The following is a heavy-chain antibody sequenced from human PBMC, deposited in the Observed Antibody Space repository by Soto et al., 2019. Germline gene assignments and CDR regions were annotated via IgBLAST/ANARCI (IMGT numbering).Heavy chain of an antibody. CDR1: GFPFNTCA. J-gene: IGHJ4*02. CDR3: ARGMGSGSFLIDS. Sequence: QLVESGGGVVQPGTSLRLSCAASGFPFNTCAIHWLRQAPDKGLEWVTIISSDGSTIHYVDSVKGRFTVSRDNSKDTVHLQMNSLRTEETAVYYCARGMGSGSFLIDSWGQGTLVTVSS. V-gene: IGHV3-30-3*01. D-gene: IGHD3-10*01. CDR2: ISSDGSTI.